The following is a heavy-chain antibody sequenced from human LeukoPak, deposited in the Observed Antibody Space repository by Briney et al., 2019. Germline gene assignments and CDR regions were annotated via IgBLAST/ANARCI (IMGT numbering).Heavy chain of an antibody. Sequence: GGSLRLSCAASGFTFNIYGMSWVRQAPGKGLEWVXTISGGGENTHYADSVKGRFTVSRDNSKNTMYLQMNNLRGDDTALYYCTKDVGPGYDWFDPWGQGTQVTVSS. CDR3: TKDVGPGYDWFDP. CDR1: GFTFNIYG. V-gene: IGHV3-23*01. CDR2: ISGGGENT. D-gene: IGHD1-1*01. J-gene: IGHJ5*02.